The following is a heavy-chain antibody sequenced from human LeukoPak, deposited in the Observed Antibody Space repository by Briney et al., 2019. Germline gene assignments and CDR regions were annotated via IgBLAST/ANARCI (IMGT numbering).Heavy chain of an antibody. CDR3: ARVYGVNSLGY. V-gene: IGHV4-59*01. CDR2: IYYSGST. Sequence: SVTLSLTCTVSGGSISSYYWSWIRQPPGKGLEWIGYIYYSGSTNYNPSLKSRVTISVDTSKNQFSLKLSSVTAADTAVYYCARVYGVNSLGYWGQGTLVTASS. J-gene: IGHJ4*02. D-gene: IGHD4-23*01. CDR1: GGSISSYY.